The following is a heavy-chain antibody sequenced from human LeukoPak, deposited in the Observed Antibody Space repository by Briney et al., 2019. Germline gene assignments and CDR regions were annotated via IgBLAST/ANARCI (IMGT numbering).Heavy chain of an antibody. CDR1: GGSISSYY. CDR2: IYYSGST. Sequence: SETLSLTCTVSGGSISSYYWSWIRQPPGKGLEWIGYIYYSGSTNYNPSLKSRVTISVDTSKNQFSLKLSSVTAADTAVYYCARDPTVVTSAFDIWGQGTMVTVSS. J-gene: IGHJ3*02. D-gene: IGHD4-23*01. CDR3: ARDPTVVTSAFDI. V-gene: IGHV4-59*01.